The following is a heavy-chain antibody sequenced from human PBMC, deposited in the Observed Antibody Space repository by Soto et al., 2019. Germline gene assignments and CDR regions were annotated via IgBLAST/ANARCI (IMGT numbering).Heavy chain of an antibody. D-gene: IGHD1-1*01. Sequence: GGSLRLACEVSGFSIGGNPMSWVREAPGQGLEWVASIHTVGSTYYADSVQGRFTISRDNSKNTLFLQMNSLRVGETAIYFCARGLNDDSWGQGTLVTVYS. J-gene: IGHJ4*02. V-gene: IGHV3-53*01. CDR2: IHTVGST. CDR3: ARGLNDDS. CDR1: GFSIGGNP.